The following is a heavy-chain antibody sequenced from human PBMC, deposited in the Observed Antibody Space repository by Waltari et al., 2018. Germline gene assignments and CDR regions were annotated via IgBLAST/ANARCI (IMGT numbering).Heavy chain of an antibody. CDR2: KSYDGRNK. CDR3: ARDHDSSGYYPSDY. Sequence: QVQLVESGGGVVQPGRSLRLSCAASGFTFSSYAMHWVRQAPGKGLGWGAVKSYDGRNKYYADAVKGRFTISRDNSKNTLYLQMNSLRAEDTAVYYCARDHDSSGYYPSDYWGQGTLVTVSS. V-gene: IGHV3-30*04. J-gene: IGHJ4*02. CDR1: GFTFSSYA. D-gene: IGHD3-22*01.